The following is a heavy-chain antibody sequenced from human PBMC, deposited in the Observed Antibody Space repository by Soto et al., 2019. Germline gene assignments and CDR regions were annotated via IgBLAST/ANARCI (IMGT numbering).Heavy chain of an antibody. CDR2: LYYSGST. CDR1: GGSIRSSSYY. J-gene: IGHJ3*02. CDR3: ARHGGNYDSSPGAFDS. Sequence: QLQLQESGPGLVKPSETLSLTCTVSGGSIRSSSYYWGWIRQPPGKGLEWIGSLYYSGSTYYNPSLKSRVTMSEDTSKNQFSHKLSAVTSAATAVYYCARHGGNYDSSPGAFDSWRQGTIVTVSS. V-gene: IGHV4-39*01. D-gene: IGHD3-22*01.